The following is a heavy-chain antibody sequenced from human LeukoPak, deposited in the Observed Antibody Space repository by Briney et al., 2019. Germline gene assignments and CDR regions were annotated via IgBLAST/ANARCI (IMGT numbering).Heavy chain of an antibody. Sequence: GGSLRLSCAASGFTFSTFGMHWVRQAPGKGLEWVAVISYGGGNKYYGDSVKGRFTISRVNSKNALYLQMNSLRAEDTAVYYCAKKFPGTVAAGPDHWGQGTLVTVSS. J-gene: IGHJ4*02. CDR2: ISYGGGNK. CDR3: AKKFPGTVAAGPDH. D-gene: IGHD6-13*01. V-gene: IGHV3-30*18. CDR1: GFTFSTFG.